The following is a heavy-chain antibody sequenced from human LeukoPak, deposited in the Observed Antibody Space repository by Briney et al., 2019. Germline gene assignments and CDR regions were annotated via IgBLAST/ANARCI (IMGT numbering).Heavy chain of an antibody. CDR1: GFTFSSYW. CDR2: INSNGSST. CDR3: ATGQGHGMDV. D-gene: IGHD1-14*01. J-gene: IGHJ6*02. V-gene: IGHV3-74*01. Sequence: GGSLRLSCAASGFTFSSYWMHWVRQAPGKGLVWVSRINSNGSSTSYAASVKGRFTISRDNAKNTLYLQMNRLRAEDTAVYYCATGQGHGMDVWGQGTTVTVSS.